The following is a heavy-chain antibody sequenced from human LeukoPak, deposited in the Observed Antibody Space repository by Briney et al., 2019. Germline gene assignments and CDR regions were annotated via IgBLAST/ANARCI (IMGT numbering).Heavy chain of an antibody. CDR3: ARDDAYCGGDCPKFDY. CDR2: INSDGSST. Sequence: QPGGSLRLSCTASGXTFSNYWVHWVRQAPGKGLVWVSRINSDGSSTSYADSVKGRFTISRDNAKNTLYLQMNSLRAEDTAVYYCARDDAYCGGDCPKFDYWGQGTLVTVSS. CDR1: GXTFSNYW. J-gene: IGHJ4*02. V-gene: IGHV3-74*01. D-gene: IGHD2-21*02.